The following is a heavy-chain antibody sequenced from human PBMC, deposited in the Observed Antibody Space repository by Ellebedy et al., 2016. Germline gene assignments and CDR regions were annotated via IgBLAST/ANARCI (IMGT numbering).Heavy chain of an antibody. CDR3: AREGGGFWELLLDY. D-gene: IGHD3-10*01. CDR2: IYYSGST. J-gene: IGHJ4*02. CDR1: GGSISSYY. V-gene: IGHV4-59*01. Sequence: SETLSLTCTVSGGSISSYYWSWIRQPPGKGLEWIGIIYYSGSTNYNSSLKSRVTISVDTSKNQFPMKLSSVTAADTAVYYGAREGGGFWELLLDYWGQGTLVTVSS.